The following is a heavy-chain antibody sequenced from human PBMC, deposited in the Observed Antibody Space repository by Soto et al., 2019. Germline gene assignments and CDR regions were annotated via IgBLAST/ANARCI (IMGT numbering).Heavy chain of an antibody. CDR2: IIPIFGTA. J-gene: IGHJ4*02. CDR1: GGTFSSYA. V-gene: IGHV1-69*13. D-gene: IGHD3-22*01. CDR3: ARSHYYYDSSGYGPYDY. Sequence: SVKVSCKASGGTFSSYAISWVRQAPGQGLEWMGGIIPIFGTANYAQKFQGRVTITADESTSTAYMELSSLRSEDTAVYYCARSHYYYDSSGYGPYDYWGQGTLVTVSS.